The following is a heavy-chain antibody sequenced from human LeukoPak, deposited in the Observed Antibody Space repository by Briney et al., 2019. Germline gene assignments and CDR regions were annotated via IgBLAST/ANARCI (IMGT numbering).Heavy chain of an antibody. D-gene: IGHD3-22*01. CDR2: INPNSGGT. V-gene: IGHV1-2*02. CDR1: GYTFTGYY. CDR3: GRDRNYQDSSGRPGY. Sequence: GASVKVSCKASGYTFTGYYMHWVRQAPGQGLEWMGWINPNSGGTNYAQKFQGRITMTRDTSISTAYMELSRLRSDDTAVYYCGRDRNYQDSSGRPGYWGQGTLVTVPS. J-gene: IGHJ4*02.